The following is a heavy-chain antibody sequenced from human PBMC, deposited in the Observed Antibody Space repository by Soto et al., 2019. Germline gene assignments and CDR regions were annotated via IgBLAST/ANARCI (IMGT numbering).Heavy chain of an antibody. CDR3: ARGEAYSNYEDY. J-gene: IGHJ4*02. D-gene: IGHD4-4*01. CDR1: GYTFNAYY. Sequence: SVKVSCKASGYTFNAYYINWVRQAPGQGLEWIGRISAYNGNTNYAQMLQGRVTMTADTSTSTAYMELTTLRSDDTAVYYCARGEAYSNYEDYWGQGTLVTVSS. CDR2: ISAYNGNT. V-gene: IGHV1-18*01.